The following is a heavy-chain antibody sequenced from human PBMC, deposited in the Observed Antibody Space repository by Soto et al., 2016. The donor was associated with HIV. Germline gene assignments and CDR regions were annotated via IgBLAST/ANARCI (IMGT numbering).Heavy chain of an antibody. D-gene: IGHD3-10*01. Sequence: VQLQESGPGLVKPSQTLSLTCTVFGGSISSGGYYWTWIRQHPGKGLEWIGSIYYTGSTYYNPSLKSRVTISADTSKNQFSLKLSSVTAADTAVYYCARDRGDFGNSYYYYYMDVVGTKGPRSPSP. J-gene: IGHJ6*03. CDR3: ARDRGDFGNSYYYYYMDV. V-gene: IGHV4-31*03. CDR1: GGSISSGGYY. CDR2: IYYTGST.